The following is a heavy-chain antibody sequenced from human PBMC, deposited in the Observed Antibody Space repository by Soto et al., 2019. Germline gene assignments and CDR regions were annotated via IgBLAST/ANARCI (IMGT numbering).Heavy chain of an antibody. CDR1: GFTFSSPA. CDR2: INGAGDNT. Sequence: GGSLRLSCKASGFTFSSPAMSWVRQAPGEGLEWVSAINGAGDNTYHADAVRGRFTISRDISKNTLYLEMNSLRAEDTAVYYCAKDLRRYVHWGQGTLVTVSS. J-gene: IGHJ4*02. V-gene: IGHV3-23*01. CDR3: AKDLRRYVH. D-gene: IGHD5-12*01.